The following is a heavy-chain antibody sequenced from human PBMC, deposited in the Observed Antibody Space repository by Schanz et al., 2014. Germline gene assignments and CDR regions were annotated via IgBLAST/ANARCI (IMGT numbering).Heavy chain of an antibody. J-gene: IGHJ5*02. CDR2: IKKDGSEK. CDR3: ARGRVLES. Sequence: EVQLAESGGGLVQPGGSLRLSCAASGFTFSGFGMTWVRQAPGKGLEWVANIKKDGSEKYYVDSVKGRFTISRDNAKNSLFLQMNSLRPEDTAVYYCARGRVLESWGQGTLVTVSS. D-gene: IGHD1-1*01. V-gene: IGHV3-7*01. CDR1: GFTFSGFG.